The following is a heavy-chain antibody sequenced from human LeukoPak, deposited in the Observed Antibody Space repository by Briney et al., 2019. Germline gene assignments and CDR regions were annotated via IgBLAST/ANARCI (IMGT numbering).Heavy chain of an antibody. CDR3: ASVYY. V-gene: IGHV3-21*01. Sequence: GGSLRLSCAASGFTFSSHSMNWVRQAPGKGLEWVSSISTGSNHIHYADSVKGRFTISRDNAKNSLYLQMNSLRAEDTAVYYCASVYYWGQGTLVTVSS. CDR2: ISTGSNHI. D-gene: IGHD2-8*01. CDR1: GFTFSSHS. J-gene: IGHJ4*02.